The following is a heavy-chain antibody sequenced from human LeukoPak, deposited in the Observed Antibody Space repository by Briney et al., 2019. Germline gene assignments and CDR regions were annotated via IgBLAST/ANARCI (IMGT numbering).Heavy chain of an antibody. J-gene: IGHJ5*02. Sequence: SETLSLTCTVSGGSISSSSYYWGWIRQPPGKGLEWIGSIYYSGSTYYNPSLKSRVTISVDTSKNQFSLKLSSVTAADTAVYYCARVVPEDFWSYGWFGPWGQGTLVTVSS. D-gene: IGHD3-3*01. CDR2: IYYSGST. CDR3: ARVVPEDFWSYGWFGP. CDR1: GGSISSSSYY. V-gene: IGHV4-39*07.